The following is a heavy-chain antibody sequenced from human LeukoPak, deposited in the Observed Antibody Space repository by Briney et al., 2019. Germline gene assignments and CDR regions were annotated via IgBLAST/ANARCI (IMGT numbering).Heavy chain of an antibody. CDR2: IYYTGAT. J-gene: IGHJ4*02. Sequence: SETLSLTCTVSGGSISSYYWSWIRPPPGKGLEWIGYIYYTGATYYNPSLESRVTISLDTSKNQFSLKLSSVTAADAAVYYCARAGYSYGTGYYFDYWGREPWSPSPQ. D-gene: IGHD5-18*01. CDR1: GGSISSYY. CDR3: ARAGYSYGTGYYFDY. V-gene: IGHV4-59*01.